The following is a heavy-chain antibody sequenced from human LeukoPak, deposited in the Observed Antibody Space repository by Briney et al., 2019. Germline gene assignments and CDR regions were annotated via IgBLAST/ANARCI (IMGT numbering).Heavy chain of an antibody. Sequence: SETLSLTCAVYGGSFSGYYWSWIRQPPGKGLEWIGEINHSGSTNYNPSLKSRVTISEDTSKNQFSLKLSSVTAADTAVYYCARGLGCSSTSCLYYYYYYYMDVWGKGTTVTVSS. J-gene: IGHJ6*03. V-gene: IGHV4-34*01. CDR1: GGSFSGYY. CDR3: ARGLGCSSTSCLYYYYYYYMDV. D-gene: IGHD2-2*01. CDR2: INHSGST.